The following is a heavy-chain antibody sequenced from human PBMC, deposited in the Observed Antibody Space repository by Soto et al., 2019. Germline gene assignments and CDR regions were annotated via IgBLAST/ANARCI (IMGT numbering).Heavy chain of an antibody. Sequence: GGSLRLSCAASGFTFSSYGMHWVRQSPGKGLEWVAVISYDGSNKYYADSVKGRFTISRDNSKNTLYLQMNSLRAEDTAVYYCAKGDTAMIDYYYYGMDVWGQGTTVTVSS. CDR1: GFTFSSYG. CDR3: AKGDTAMIDYYYYGMDV. D-gene: IGHD5-18*01. J-gene: IGHJ6*02. CDR2: ISYDGSNK. V-gene: IGHV3-30*18.